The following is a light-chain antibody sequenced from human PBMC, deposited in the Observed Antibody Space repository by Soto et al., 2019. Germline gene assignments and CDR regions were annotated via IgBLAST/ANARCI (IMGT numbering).Light chain of an antibody. V-gene: IGKV3-20*01. Sequence: EIVMTQSPATLSVSPGERATLSCRASQTVSSSSLAWYQQKPGQAPRLLIFGASIRATGIPDRFSGSGSGTDFTLAISRLEPEDFAVYHCQQYGSSPQTFGPGTTVEIK. CDR2: GAS. CDR3: QQYGSSPQT. CDR1: QTVSSSS. J-gene: IGKJ1*01.